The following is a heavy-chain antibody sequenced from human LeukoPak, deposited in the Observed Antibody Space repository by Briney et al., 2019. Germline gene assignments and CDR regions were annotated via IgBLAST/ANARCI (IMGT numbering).Heavy chain of an antibody. V-gene: IGHV1-69*13. Sequence: ASVKVSCKASGGTFSSYAISWVRQAPGQGLEWMGGIIPIFGTANYAQKFQGRVTITADESTSTAYMELSSLRSEDTAVYYCARARGCSGGSCYLATGYYYYGMDAWGKGTTVTVSS. J-gene: IGHJ6*04. D-gene: IGHD2-15*01. CDR1: GGTFSSYA. CDR3: ARARGCSGGSCYLATGYYYYGMDA. CDR2: IIPIFGTA.